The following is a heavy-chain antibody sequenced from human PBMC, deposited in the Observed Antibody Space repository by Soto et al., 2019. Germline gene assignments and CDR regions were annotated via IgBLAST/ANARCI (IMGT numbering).Heavy chain of an antibody. D-gene: IGHD1-26*01. V-gene: IGHV4-31*03. CDR1: GGSISSGGYY. Sequence: SETLSLTCTVSGGSISSGGYYWSWIRQHPGKGLEWIGYIYYSGSTYYNPSLKSRVTISVDTSKNQFSLKLSSLTAADTAVYYCARGYSRGPALLQTTLDAPYYFDYWGQGTLVTVSS. CDR2: IYYSGST. J-gene: IGHJ4*02. CDR3: ARGYSRGPALLQTTLDAPYYFDY.